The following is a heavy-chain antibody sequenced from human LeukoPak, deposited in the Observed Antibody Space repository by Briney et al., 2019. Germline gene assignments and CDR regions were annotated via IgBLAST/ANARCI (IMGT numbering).Heavy chain of an antibody. J-gene: IGHJ5*02. CDR1: GGSLSTYS. D-gene: IGHD3-16*01. CDR2: IYASGRT. V-gene: IGHV4-4*07. Sequence: PSETLSLTCTVAGGSLSTYSWNWIRQPPGKGLEWIGRIYASGRTMYNPSLQSRITISVDTSNNHFSLQLTSVTAADTAVYFCARRMLEGRQSSATNWFDTWGLGTLVTVSS. CDR3: ARRMLEGRQSSATNWFDT.